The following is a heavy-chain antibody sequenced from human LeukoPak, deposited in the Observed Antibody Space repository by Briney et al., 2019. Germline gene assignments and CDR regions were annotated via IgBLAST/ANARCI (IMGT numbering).Heavy chain of an antibody. CDR1: GYTFSGYY. V-gene: IGHV1-2*06. J-gene: IGHJ4*02. CDR2: INTNSGGT. Sequence: ASVKVSCKASGYTFSGYYMHWVRQAPGQGLEWMGRINTNSGGTNYAQKFQGRITMTRDTSISTAYMELSRLRFDDTAVYYCARDRTTVVTRVEFDYWGQGTLVTVSS. CDR3: ARDRTTVVTRVEFDY. D-gene: IGHD4-23*01.